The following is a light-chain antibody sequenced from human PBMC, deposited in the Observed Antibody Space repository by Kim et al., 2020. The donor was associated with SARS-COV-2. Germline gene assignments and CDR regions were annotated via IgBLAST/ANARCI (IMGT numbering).Light chain of an antibody. CDR2: HAS. CDR3: QQYNSH. V-gene: IGKV1-5*03. J-gene: IGKJ2*01. CDR1: QSINYW. Sequence: DIQITQSPSTLSASVGDRVSITCRASQSINYWLAWYQQKPGKAPKLLIYHASILESGVPSRFSGSGSGTEFTLTISSLQPDDFATYYCQQYNSHFGQGTKVDIK.